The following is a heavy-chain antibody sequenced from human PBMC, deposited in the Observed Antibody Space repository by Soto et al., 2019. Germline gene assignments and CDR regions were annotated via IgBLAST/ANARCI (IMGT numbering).Heavy chain of an antibody. CDR1: GYTFTSYG. Sequence: KVSFKASGYTFTSYGISCVRSATGQGIELMRWKIAYNGNPNYAQTLQGIVTMTTDTSTSAAYMELRSLRFDDTAVYYCARGRRNPTPSGFGIWGQRLMVSVS. J-gene: IGHJ3*02. V-gene: IGHV1-18*01. CDR3: ARGRRNPTPSGFGI. CDR2: KIAYNGNP.